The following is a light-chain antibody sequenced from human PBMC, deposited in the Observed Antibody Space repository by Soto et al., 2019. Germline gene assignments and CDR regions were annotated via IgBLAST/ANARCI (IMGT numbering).Light chain of an antibody. CDR1: QSISTF. Sequence: DIQMTQSPSSLSASVGDRVSVTCRASQSISTFLNWYQQRPGEAPKLLIYAASSLQSGVPSRFSGSGSGADFTLTICSLQPEDFATYYCQHSYTTPRTFGQGTKV. CDR3: QHSYTTPRT. V-gene: IGKV1-39*01. J-gene: IGKJ1*01. CDR2: AAS.